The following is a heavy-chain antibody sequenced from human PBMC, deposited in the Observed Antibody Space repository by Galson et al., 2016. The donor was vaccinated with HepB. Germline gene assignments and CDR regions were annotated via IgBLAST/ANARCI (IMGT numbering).Heavy chain of an antibody. D-gene: IGHD4-23*01. V-gene: IGHV3-74*01. CDR2: INSDGTIS. CDR1: GFAFRSHW. Sequence: SLRLSCAASGFAFRSHWMHWVRQAPGKGLVWVSRINSDGTISNYADSVKGRFTISRDNAKSTLYLEMNSLRAEDTAVYFCVRDHSVVPTTAYNWFDPWGRGTLVTVSS. J-gene: IGHJ5*02. CDR3: VRDHSVVPTTAYNWFDP.